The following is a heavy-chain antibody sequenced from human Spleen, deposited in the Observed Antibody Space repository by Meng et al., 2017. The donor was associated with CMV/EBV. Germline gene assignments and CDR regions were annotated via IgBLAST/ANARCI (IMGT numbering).Heavy chain of an antibody. CDR2: IDPHDSDV. CDR3: ARVRGLSNGLDYFDY. J-gene: IGHJ4*02. D-gene: IGHD5-18*01. CDR1: GYRFTSYW. Sequence: GESLKISCKGSGYRFTSYWIGWVRQMPGKGLEWMGIIDPHDSDVRYSPSFQGQVTMSVDKSISVAYLQWSALKASDSAIYYCARVRGLSNGLDYFDYWGQGTLVTVSS. V-gene: IGHV5-51*01.